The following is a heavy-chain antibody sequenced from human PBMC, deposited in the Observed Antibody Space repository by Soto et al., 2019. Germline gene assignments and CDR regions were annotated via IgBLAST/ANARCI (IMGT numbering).Heavy chain of an antibody. Sequence: GGSLRLSCAASGFTFDDYAMHWVRQAPGKGLEWVSGISWNSGSIGYADSVKGRFTISRDNAKNSLYLQMNSLRAEDTALYYCAKETIAARCFDYWGQGTLVTVSS. J-gene: IGHJ4*02. CDR2: ISWNSGSI. CDR1: GFTFDDYA. V-gene: IGHV3-9*01. CDR3: AKETIAARCFDY. D-gene: IGHD6-6*01.